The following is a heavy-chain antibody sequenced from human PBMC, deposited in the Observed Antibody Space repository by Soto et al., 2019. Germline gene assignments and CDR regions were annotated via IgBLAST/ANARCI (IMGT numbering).Heavy chain of an antibody. CDR3: AKAVGYCTATSCDPRMDV. CDR2: LSFDASHE. Sequence: PGGSLRLSCAASGFTFSSFAMHWVRQAPGKGLEWVAVLSFDASHESYADSVKGRFTISRDNSKNTLYLQMDSLRPDDKAVYYCAKAVGYCTATSCDPRMDVWGPGAMVTVSS. J-gene: IGHJ6*02. D-gene: IGHD2-8*02. CDR1: GFTFSSFA. V-gene: IGHV3-30*18.